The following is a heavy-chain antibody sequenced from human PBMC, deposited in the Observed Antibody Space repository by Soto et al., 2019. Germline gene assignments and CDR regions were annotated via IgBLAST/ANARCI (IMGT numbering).Heavy chain of an antibody. V-gene: IGHV3-74*01. CDR1: GFTFSSYW. J-gene: IGHJ4*02. Sequence: GGSLRLSCAASGFTFSSYWMHWVRQAPGKGLVWVSRINSDGSSTSYADSVKGRVTISRDNAKNTLYLQMNSLRAEDTAVYYGASDRRAYFEAYSSGWYDYWGQGTLVTVSS. CDR3: ASDRRAYFEAYSSGWYDY. CDR2: INSDGSST. D-gene: IGHD6-19*01.